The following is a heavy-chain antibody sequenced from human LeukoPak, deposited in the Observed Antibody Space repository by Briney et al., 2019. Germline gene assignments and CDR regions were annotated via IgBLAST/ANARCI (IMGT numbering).Heavy chain of an antibody. Sequence: SETLSLTCTVSGDSFRSHYWSWVRQPPGKALEWIGYMFYSGSTNYNPSLKSRVTISVDTSKNQFSLKLNSVTAADTAMYYCARRVKAAVLFDLWGRGTLVTVSS. V-gene: IGHV4-59*11. D-gene: IGHD2-15*01. J-gene: IGHJ2*01. CDR3: ARRVKAAVLFDL. CDR1: GDSFRSHY. CDR2: MFYSGST.